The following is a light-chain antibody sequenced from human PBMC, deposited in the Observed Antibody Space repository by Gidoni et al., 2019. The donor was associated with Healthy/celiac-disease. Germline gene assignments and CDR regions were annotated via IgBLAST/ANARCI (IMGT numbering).Light chain of an antibody. V-gene: IGKV3-20*01. Sequence: EIVLTQSPGTLSLSPGERGTLSCRASQVVSSSYLAWYQQKPGQAPRLLIYGASSRATGIPDRFSGSGSGTDFTLTISRLEPEDFAVYYCPQYGSSPTWTFGQGTKVEIK. CDR1: QVVSSSY. CDR3: PQYGSSPTWT. J-gene: IGKJ1*01. CDR2: GAS.